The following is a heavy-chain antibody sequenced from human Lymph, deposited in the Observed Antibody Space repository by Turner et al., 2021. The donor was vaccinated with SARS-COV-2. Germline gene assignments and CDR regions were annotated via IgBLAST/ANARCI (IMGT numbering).Heavy chain of an antibody. J-gene: IGHJ6*02. V-gene: IGHV3-30*04. D-gene: IGHD3-10*01. Sequence: QVQLVESGGGVVQPGRSLRLSCAASGLTFSTYAIHWVRQAAGKGLEGVAGISYEGSNKYYADSGKGRFTISRDNSKNTLYLQMNSLRAEDTAVYYCARYGSGGYFYYGLDVWGQGTTVTVSS. CDR2: ISYEGSNK. CDR3: ARYGSGGYFYYGLDV. CDR1: GLTFSTYA.